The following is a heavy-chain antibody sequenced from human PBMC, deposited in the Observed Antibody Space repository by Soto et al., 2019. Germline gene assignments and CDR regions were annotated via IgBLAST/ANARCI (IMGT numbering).Heavy chain of an antibody. J-gene: IGHJ4*02. CDR1: GGSFTVYY. CDR2: INNSGRT. CDR3: ARLNSMTMVRGDIRDY. Sequence: PSETLSLTCAGYGGSFTVYYWGWIRKPPRKGLEWIGKINNSGRTNYNPSLKRRVTISVDTYKNQFSLKLSSVTAADTAVYYCARLNSMTMVRGDIRDYWGQGTLVTVSS. D-gene: IGHD3-10*01. V-gene: IGHV4-34*01.